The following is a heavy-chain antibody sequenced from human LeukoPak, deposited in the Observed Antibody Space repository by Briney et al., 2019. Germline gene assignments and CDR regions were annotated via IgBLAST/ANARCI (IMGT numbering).Heavy chain of an antibody. Sequence: GGSLRLSCAASGFTFSSYGMHWVRQAPGKGREWVAFIRYDGSNKYYADSVKGRFTISRDNSKNTLYLQMNSLRAEDTAVYYCAKDRNYYDSSGTQMDYWGQGTLVTVSS. J-gene: IGHJ4*02. V-gene: IGHV3-30*02. CDR1: GFTFSSYG. CDR2: IRYDGSNK. CDR3: AKDRNYYDSSGTQMDY. D-gene: IGHD3-22*01.